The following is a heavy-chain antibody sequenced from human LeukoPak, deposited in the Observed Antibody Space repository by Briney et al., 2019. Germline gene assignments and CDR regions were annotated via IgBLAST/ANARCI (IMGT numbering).Heavy chain of an antibody. Sequence: GGSLRLSCAASGFPFSSYGMSWVRQAPGKGLEWVSAISGSGGSTYYADSVKGRFTISRDHSKNTLYLQMNSLRAEDTAVYYCAKPSGSRYYDSSGYLDYWGQGTLVTVSS. CDR1: GFPFSSYG. D-gene: IGHD3-22*01. J-gene: IGHJ4*02. CDR3: AKPSGSRYYDSSGYLDY. V-gene: IGHV3-23*01. CDR2: ISGSGGST.